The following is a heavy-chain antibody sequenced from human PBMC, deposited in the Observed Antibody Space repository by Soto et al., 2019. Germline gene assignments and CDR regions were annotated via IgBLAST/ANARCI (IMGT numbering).Heavy chain of an antibody. J-gene: IGHJ4*02. V-gene: IGHV3-30-3*01. CDR1: GFTFTNYA. CDR3: ARDVEFPEYYYFDY. D-gene: IGHD2-15*01. Sequence: PGGSLRLSCATSGFTFTNYAMHWVRQAPGKGLEWVAVISYDGSNKYYADSVKGRFSISRDNSKNTLYLQMNNLRAEDTAVYYCARDVEFPEYYYFDYWGQGTLVTVYS. CDR2: ISYDGSNK.